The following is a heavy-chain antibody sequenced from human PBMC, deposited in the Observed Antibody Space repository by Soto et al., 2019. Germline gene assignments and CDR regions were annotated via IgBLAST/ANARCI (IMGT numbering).Heavy chain of an antibody. Sequence: EVQLVESGGGLIQPGGSLRHSCAASGFTVSSNYMSWVRQAPGKGLEWVSVIYSGGSTYYADSVKGRFTISRDNSKNTLYLQMNSLRAEDTAVYYCARDQVVYSGSYFYYYGMDVWGQGTTVTVSS. CDR3: ARDQVVYSGSYFYYYGMDV. D-gene: IGHD1-26*01. V-gene: IGHV3-53*01. CDR1: GFTVSSNY. J-gene: IGHJ6*02. CDR2: IYSGGST.